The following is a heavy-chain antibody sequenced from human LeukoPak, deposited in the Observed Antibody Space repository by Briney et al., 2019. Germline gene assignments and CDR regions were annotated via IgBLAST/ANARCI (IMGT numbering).Heavy chain of an antibody. CDR1: GFTFSSYA. Sequence: GGSLGLSCAASGFTFSSYAMSWVRQAPGKGLEWVSAISGSGGSTYYADSVKGRFTISRDNSKNTLYLQMNSLRAEDTAVYYCAKAPIAVAGLYYFDYWGQGTLVTVSS. V-gene: IGHV3-23*01. CDR3: AKAPIAVAGLYYFDY. J-gene: IGHJ4*02. CDR2: ISGSGGST. D-gene: IGHD6-19*01.